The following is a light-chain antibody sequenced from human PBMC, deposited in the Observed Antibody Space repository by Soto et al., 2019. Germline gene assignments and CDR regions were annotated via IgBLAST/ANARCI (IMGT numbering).Light chain of an antibody. V-gene: IGKV1-39*01. CDR3: QQSYSSPPT. J-gene: IGKJ1*01. CDR1: QSISNH. CDR2: AAS. Sequence: IQMTQSPCSLSASVEDRVIISGRASQSISNHLNWYQQKPGKAPKLLIFAASSLQSGVPSRFSGSRSGPDFTLTISSLQPEDFANYYCQQSYSSPPTFGQGTKVDIK.